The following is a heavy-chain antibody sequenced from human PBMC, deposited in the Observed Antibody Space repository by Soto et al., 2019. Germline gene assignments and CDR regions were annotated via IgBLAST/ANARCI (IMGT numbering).Heavy chain of an antibody. J-gene: IGHJ4*02. CDR2: FVPIVGTA. CDR1: GGTFSSYA. D-gene: IGHD1-26*01. CDR3: AIGSTYSGEFEF. V-gene: IGHV1-69*01. Sequence: QVQLVQSGAEVKKPGSSVKVSCTASGGTFSSYAVSWVRQAPGQGLEWMGAFVPIVGTADYALNFQGGITIIADESTNTGYVELSSLRSEDTAVYYCAIGSTYSGEFEFWGQGTLVTVSS.